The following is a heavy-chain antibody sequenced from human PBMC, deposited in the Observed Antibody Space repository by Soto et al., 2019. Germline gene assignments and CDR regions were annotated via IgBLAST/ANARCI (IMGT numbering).Heavy chain of an antibody. J-gene: IGHJ6*02. CDR2: ISYDGSNK. CDR1: GFTFSSYA. Sequence: QVQLVESGGGVVQPGRSLRPSCAASGFTFSSYAMHWVRQAPGKGLEWVAVISYDGSNKYYADSVKGRFTISRDNSKNTLYLQMNSLRAEDTAVYYFAREGRYCTNGVCYYYYYGMDVWGQGTTVTVSS. D-gene: IGHD2-8*01. CDR3: AREGRYCTNGVCYYYYYGMDV. V-gene: IGHV3-30-3*01.